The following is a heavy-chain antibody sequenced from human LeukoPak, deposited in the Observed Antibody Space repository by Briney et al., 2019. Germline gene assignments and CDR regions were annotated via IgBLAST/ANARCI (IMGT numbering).Heavy chain of an antibody. V-gene: IGHV3-11*04. Sequence: GGSLRLSCAASGFTFSDYYMSWIRQAPGKGLEWVSYISSSGSTIYYADSVKGRFTISRDNSKNTLYLQMNSLRAEDTAVYYCAKDRWAGYCSGGSCYAFDYWGQGTLVTVSS. J-gene: IGHJ4*02. D-gene: IGHD2-15*01. CDR1: GFTFSDYY. CDR2: ISSSGSTI. CDR3: AKDRWAGYCSGGSCYAFDY.